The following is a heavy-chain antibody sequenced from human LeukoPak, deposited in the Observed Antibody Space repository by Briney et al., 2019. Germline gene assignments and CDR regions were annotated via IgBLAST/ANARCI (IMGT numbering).Heavy chain of an antibody. CDR3: ARRFGVNGATEYYFDY. V-gene: IGHV3-30*03. CDR1: GFTFSSYG. J-gene: IGHJ4*02. D-gene: IGHD3-3*01. Sequence: GGSLRLSCAASGFTFSSYGMHWVRQAPGKGLEWVAVISYDGSNKYYADSVKGRFTISRDNSKNTLYLQMNSLRAEDTAVYYCARRFGVNGATEYYFDYWGQGTLVTVSS. CDR2: ISYDGSNK.